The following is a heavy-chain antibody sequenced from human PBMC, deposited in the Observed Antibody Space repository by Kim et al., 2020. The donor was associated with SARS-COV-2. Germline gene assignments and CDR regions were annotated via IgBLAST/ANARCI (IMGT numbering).Heavy chain of an antibody. CDR2: IYPGDSDT. Sequence: GESLKISCKGSGYSFTSYWIGWVRQMPGKGLEWMGIIYPGDSDTRYSPSFQGQVTISADKSISTAYLQWSSLKASDTAMYYCARQVYYGSGSYREEFDYWGQGTLVTVSS. CDR3: ARQVYYGSGSYREEFDY. J-gene: IGHJ4*02. CDR1: GYSFTSYW. D-gene: IGHD3-10*01. V-gene: IGHV5-51*01.